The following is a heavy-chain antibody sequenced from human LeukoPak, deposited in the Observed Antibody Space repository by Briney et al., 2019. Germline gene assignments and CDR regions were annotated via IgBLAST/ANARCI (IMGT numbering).Heavy chain of an antibody. CDR3: ARSSLRGWIQDYYYYGMDV. D-gene: IGHD5-18*01. J-gene: IGHJ6*02. Sequence: SQTLSLTCAISGDSVSSNSAAWNWIRQSPSRGLEWLGRTYYRSKWYNDYAVSVKSRITINPDTSKNQFSLQLNSVTPEDTAVYYCARSSLRGWIQDYYYYGMDVWGQGTTVTVSS. CDR1: GDSVSSNSAA. V-gene: IGHV6-1*01. CDR2: TYYRSKWYN.